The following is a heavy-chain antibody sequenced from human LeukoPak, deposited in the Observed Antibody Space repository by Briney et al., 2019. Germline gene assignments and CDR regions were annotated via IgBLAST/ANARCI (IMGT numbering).Heavy chain of an antibody. D-gene: IGHD5-24*01. V-gene: IGHV5-51*01. CDR1: GYSFVSYW. Sequence: GESLKISCQGFGYSFVSYWIGWVRQLPGQGLEWMGIIYPGDSDTRYSPSFQGQVTISADKSISAASLQWSSLKASDTAMYYCARHDSYNIDYWGQGTLVTVSS. J-gene: IGHJ4*02. CDR3: ARHDSYNIDY. CDR2: IYPGDSDT.